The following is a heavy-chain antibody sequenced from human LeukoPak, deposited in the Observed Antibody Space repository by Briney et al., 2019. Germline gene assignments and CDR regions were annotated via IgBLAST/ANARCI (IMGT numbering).Heavy chain of an antibody. J-gene: IGHJ6*03. Sequence: GASVKVSCKASGYTFTGYYMHWVRQAPGQGLEWMGWINPNSGGTNYAQKFQGRVTMTRDTSISTAYMELSRLRSDDTAVYYCARAARSGYYYYYYYMDVWGKGTTVTVSS. CDR1: GYTFTGYY. CDR2: INPNSGGT. V-gene: IGHV1-2*02. CDR3: ARAARSGYYYYYYYMDV. D-gene: IGHD3-3*01.